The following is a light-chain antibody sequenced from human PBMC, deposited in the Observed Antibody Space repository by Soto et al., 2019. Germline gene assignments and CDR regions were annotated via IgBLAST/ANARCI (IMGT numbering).Light chain of an antibody. V-gene: IGKV1-39*01. CDR1: QTISTY. CDR2: DAS. J-gene: IGKJ2*01. Sequence: DIQMTQSPSSLSASVGDRVTITCRASQTISTYLNWYQQKPGKAPRLLIYDASSLLSGVPSRFSGSGSGTDFTLTIASLQPEDFSTYYCQQSDSTPYTFGQGTKVETK. CDR3: QQSDSTPYT.